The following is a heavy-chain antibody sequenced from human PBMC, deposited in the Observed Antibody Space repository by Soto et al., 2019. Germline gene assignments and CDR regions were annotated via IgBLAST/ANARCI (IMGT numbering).Heavy chain of an antibody. CDR3: ARGGGGGGGGGVGG. CDR1: GYTFTNYY. Sequence: QVQVVQSGAEVKKPGASVKLSCKTSGYTFTNYYMHWVRQAPGQGLEWMGIVNPNGGSTDYAQKFQGRVIMTRDTSTSTVYMELSSLRSEDTAVYYCARGGGGGGGGGVGGGGQGTLVTVSS. CDR2: VNPNGGST. V-gene: IGHV1-46*01. J-gene: IGHJ4*02. D-gene: IGHD2-15*01.